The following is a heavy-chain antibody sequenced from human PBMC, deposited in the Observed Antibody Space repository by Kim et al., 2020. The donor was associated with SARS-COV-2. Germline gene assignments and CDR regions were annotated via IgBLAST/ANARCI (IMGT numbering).Heavy chain of an antibody. CDR2: IYYSGSN. D-gene: IGHD6-13*01. CDR3: ARVREYSSSWDYYYGMDV. Sequence: SETLSLTCTVSGGSISSSSYYWGWIRQPPGKGLEWIGSIYYSGSNYYNPSLKSRVTISVDTSKNQFSLKLSSVTAADTAVYYCARVREYSSSWDYYYGMDVWGQGTTVTVSS. CDR1: GGSISSSSYY. J-gene: IGHJ6*02. V-gene: IGHV4-39*01.